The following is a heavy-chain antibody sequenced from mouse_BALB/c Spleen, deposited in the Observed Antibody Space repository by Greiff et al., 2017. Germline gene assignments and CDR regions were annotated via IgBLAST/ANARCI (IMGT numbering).Heavy chain of an antibody. V-gene: IGHV5-6-3*01. D-gene: IGHD1-1*01. CDR1: GFTFSSYG. CDR2: INSNGGCT. CDR3: ARREAYYYGSAMGGAMDY. Sequence: EVQRVESGGGLVQPGGSLKLSCAASGFTFSSYGMSWVRQTPDKRLELVATINSNGGCTYYPDSVKGRFTISRDNAKNTLYLQMSSLKSEDTAMYYCARREAYYYGSAMGGAMDYWGQGTSVTVSS. J-gene: IGHJ4*01.